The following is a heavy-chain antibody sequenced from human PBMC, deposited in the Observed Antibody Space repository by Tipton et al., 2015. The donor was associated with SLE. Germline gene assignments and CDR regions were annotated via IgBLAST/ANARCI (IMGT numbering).Heavy chain of an antibody. CDR2: IYYSGST. CDR3: ARQWHGYGDY. D-gene: IGHD5-12*01. Sequence: TLSLTCTVSGGSIRRNSHYWGWIRQPPGKELEWIGTIYYSGSTYYNPSLKSRVTISVDTSKNQFSLKLSSVTAADTAVYYCARQWHGYGDYWGQGILVTVSS. J-gene: IGHJ4*02. CDR1: GGSIRRNSHY. V-gene: IGHV4-39*07.